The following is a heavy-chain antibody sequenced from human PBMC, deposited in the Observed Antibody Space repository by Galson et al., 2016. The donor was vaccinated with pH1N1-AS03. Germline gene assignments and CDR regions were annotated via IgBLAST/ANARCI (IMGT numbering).Heavy chain of an antibody. CDR3: TTRPSDSYWNTHWHYFDY. D-gene: IGHD1-1*01. CDR2: IKSKTDGGAA. CDR1: GFTFSNAW. J-gene: IGHJ4*02. V-gene: IGHV3-15*07. Sequence: SLRLSCAASGFTFSNAWMNWVRQAPGRGLEWVGRIKSKTDGGAADYAASVKGRFTISRDDSKSTLYLQMNSLKPEDTAMYYCTTRPSDSYWNTHWHYFDYWGQGIPVTVSS.